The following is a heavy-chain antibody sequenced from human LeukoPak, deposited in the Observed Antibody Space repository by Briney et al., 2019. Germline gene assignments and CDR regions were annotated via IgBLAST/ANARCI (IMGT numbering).Heavy chain of an antibody. CDR2: IRYDGSNK. CDR1: GFTFSSYG. J-gene: IGHJ4*02. Sequence: GGSLRLSCAASGFTFSSYGMHWVRQAPGKGLEWVAFIRYDGSNKYYADSVKGRFTISRDNFKNTLYLQMHSLRAEDTAVYYCAKLETYYYDSSGFDYWGQGTLVTVSS. D-gene: IGHD3-22*01. CDR3: AKLETYYYDSSGFDY. V-gene: IGHV3-30*02.